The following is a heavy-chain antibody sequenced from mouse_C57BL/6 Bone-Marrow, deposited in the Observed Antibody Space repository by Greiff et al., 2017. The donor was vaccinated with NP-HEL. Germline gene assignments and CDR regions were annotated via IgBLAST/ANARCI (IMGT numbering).Heavy chain of an antibody. CDR2: ISNGGGST. V-gene: IGHV5-12*01. Sequence: EVKVVESGGGLVQPGGSLKLSCAASGFTFSDYYMYWVRQTPEKRLEWVAYISNGGGSTYYPDTVKGRFTISRDNAKNTLYLQMSRLKSEDTAMYYCARVRDYGSSFYFDYWGQGTTLTVSS. J-gene: IGHJ2*01. CDR3: ARVRDYGSSFYFDY. CDR1: GFTFSDYY. D-gene: IGHD1-1*01.